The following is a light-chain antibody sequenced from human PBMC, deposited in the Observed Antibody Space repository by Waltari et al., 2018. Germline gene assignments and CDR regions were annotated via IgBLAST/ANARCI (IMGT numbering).Light chain of an antibody. CDR2: YKSDSDK. CDR3: MIWHSSAWV. CDR1: SDINIGASR. V-gene: IGLV5-45*03. J-gene: IGLJ3*02. Sequence: QAVLTQPSSLSASPGASASLPCTLRSDINIGASRIYWYQQKPGSPPQYLLRYKSDSDKQQGSGVPSRFSGSKDASANAGILLISGLQSEDEADYYCMIWHSSAWVFGGGTKLTVL.